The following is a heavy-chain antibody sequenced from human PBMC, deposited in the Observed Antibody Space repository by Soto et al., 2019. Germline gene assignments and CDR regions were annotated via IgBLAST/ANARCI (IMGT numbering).Heavy chain of an antibody. J-gene: IGHJ4*02. CDR2: ISSSSSYI. V-gene: IGHV3-21*01. CDR3: VREYCSGGSCYPWIDY. CDR1: GFTFSSYS. Sequence: EVQLVESGGGLVKPGGSLRLSCAASGFTFSSYSMNWVRQAPGKGLEWVSSISSSSSYIYYADSVKGRFTISRDNAKNSLYLQMNSLRAEDTAVYYCVREYCSGGSCYPWIDYWGQGTLVTVSS. D-gene: IGHD2-15*01.